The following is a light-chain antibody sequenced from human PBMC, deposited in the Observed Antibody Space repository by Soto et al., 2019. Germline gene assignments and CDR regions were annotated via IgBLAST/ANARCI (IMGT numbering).Light chain of an antibody. CDR2: DAS. J-gene: IGKJ5*01. CDR1: QGISSA. Sequence: AIQLTQSPSSLSASVGDRVTITCRASQGISSALAWYQQKPGKAPKLLIYDASSLESGVPSRFSGRGSGTDFTLTISSLQPDDFATYYCQKFKSYPKFGQGTPLEIK. CDR3: QKFKSYPK. V-gene: IGKV1-13*02.